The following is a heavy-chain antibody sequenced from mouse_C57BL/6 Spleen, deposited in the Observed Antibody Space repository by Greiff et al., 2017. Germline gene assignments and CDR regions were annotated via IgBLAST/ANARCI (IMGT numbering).Heavy chain of an antibody. CDR2: ISSGGVYI. CDR1: GFTFSSYA. D-gene: IGHD2-1*01. Sequence: EVQLVESGEGLVKPGGSLKLSCAASGFTFSSYAMSWVLQTPEKRLEWVAYISSGGVYIYYADTVKGRFTISRDNARNTLYLQMSSLKSEDTAMYYCTSYGNAFAYWGQGTLVTVSA. CDR3: TSYGNAFAY. J-gene: IGHJ3*01. V-gene: IGHV5-9-1*02.